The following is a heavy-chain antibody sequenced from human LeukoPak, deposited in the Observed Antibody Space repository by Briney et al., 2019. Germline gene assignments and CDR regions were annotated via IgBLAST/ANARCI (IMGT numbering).Heavy chain of an antibody. Sequence: LPGGSLRLSCTASGFTFGDYAMSWVRQAPGKGLEWVGFIRSKAYGGTTEYAASVKGRFTISRDDSKSIAYLQMNSLKTEDTAVYYCTRDNLYCSSTSCSIDYWGQGTLVTVSP. D-gene: IGHD2-2*01. J-gene: IGHJ4*02. CDR1: GFTFGDYA. V-gene: IGHV3-49*04. CDR3: TRDNLYCSSTSCSIDY. CDR2: IRSKAYGGTT.